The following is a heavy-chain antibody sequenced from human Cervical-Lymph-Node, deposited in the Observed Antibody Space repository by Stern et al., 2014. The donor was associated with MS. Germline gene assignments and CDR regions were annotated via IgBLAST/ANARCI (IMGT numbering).Heavy chain of an antibody. D-gene: IGHD3-16*01. CDR2: SHYSGTT. V-gene: IGHV4-59*01. J-gene: IGHJ2*01. Sequence: QVQLQESGPGLVKPSETLSLTCTVSGASSYSYHWGWIRQPPGKGLEWIGDSHYSGTTNYNPSLKGRVTILVDTSKNQISLELTSVTAADTAVYYCARALGPGWYFDLWGRGTLVTVSS. CDR1: GASSYSYH. CDR3: ARALGPGWYFDL.